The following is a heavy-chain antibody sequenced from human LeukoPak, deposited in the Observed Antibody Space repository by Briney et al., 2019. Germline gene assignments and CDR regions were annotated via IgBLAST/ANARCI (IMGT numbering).Heavy chain of an antibody. J-gene: IGHJ6*03. CDR3: AAGGGWDPSFGVVTHIDA. Sequence: GGSLRLACVTSGFTFSGYWMHWVRQGPEKGLELVSRIDNDGHGIIYADSVKGRFTTSRDNVKNTLYLQMNSLRVEDTAVYYCAAGGGWDPSFGVVTHIDAWGKGTTVVVS. CDR1: GFTFSGYW. D-gene: IGHD3-3*01. CDR2: IDNDGHGI. V-gene: IGHV3-74*01.